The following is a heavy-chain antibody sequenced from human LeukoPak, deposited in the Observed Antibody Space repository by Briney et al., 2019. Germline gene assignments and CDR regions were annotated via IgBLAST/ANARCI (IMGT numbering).Heavy chain of an antibody. J-gene: IGHJ4*02. Sequence: PETLSLTCTVSGGSISSYYWSWIRQPPGKGLEWIGYIYYTGSTNYNPSLKSRVTISVDTSKNQFSLKLSSVTAADTAIYYCARHSLRLGELSYLYFDYWGQGTLVTVSS. D-gene: IGHD3-16*02. CDR2: IYYTGST. CDR3: ARHSLRLGELSYLYFDY. V-gene: IGHV4-59*08. CDR1: GGSISSYY.